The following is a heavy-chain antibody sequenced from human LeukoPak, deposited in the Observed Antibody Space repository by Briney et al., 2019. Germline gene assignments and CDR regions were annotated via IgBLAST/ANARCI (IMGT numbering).Heavy chain of an antibody. Sequence: SETLSLTCTVSGGSISSSSYYWGWIRQPPGKGLEWIGSIYYSGSTNYNPSLKSRVTISVDTSKNQFSLKLSSVTAADTAVYYCTRATHGSKGYHYYMDVWGKGTTVTVSS. J-gene: IGHJ6*03. CDR2: IYYSGST. V-gene: IGHV4-39*07. CDR3: TRATHGSKGYHYYMDV. D-gene: IGHD1-26*01. CDR1: GGSISSSSYY.